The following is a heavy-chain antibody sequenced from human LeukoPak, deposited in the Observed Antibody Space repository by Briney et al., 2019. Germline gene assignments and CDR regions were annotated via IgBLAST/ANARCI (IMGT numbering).Heavy chain of an antibody. CDR1: GFTFSNAW. CDR2: INDSGST. J-gene: IGHJ4*02. D-gene: IGHD5-24*01. CDR3: TRGPVLGATTYFYY. Sequence: GSLRLSCAASGFTFSNAWMSWVRQPPGKGLEWIGEINDSGSTNYNPSLKGRVTISVDTSKNQFSLELTSVTATDTAVYFCTRGPVLGATTYFYYWGQGNPVTVSS. V-gene: IGHV4-34*01.